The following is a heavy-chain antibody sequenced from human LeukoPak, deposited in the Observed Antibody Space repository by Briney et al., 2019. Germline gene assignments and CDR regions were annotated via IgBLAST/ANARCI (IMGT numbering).Heavy chain of an antibody. CDR2: INPNSGGT. CDR1: GYTFTGYY. J-gene: IGHJ4*02. CDR3: ATQRSNLWLQSGYSY. Sequence: ASVKVSCNASGYTFTGYYMHWVRQAPGQGLEWMGWINPNSGGTNYAQKLRRRVTMTRDTSISTAYMELSRLRSDDTAVYYCATQRSNLWLQSGYSYWGQGTLVTVSS. D-gene: IGHD5-24*01. V-gene: IGHV1-2*02.